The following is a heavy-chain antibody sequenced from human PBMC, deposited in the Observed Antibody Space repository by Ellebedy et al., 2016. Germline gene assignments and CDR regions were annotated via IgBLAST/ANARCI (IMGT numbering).Heavy chain of an antibody. CDR1: GFTFSSYA. V-gene: IGHV3-30-3*01. J-gene: IGHJ5*02. Sequence: GGSLRLXXAASGFTFSSYAMHWVRQAPGKGLEWVAVISYDGSNKYYADSVKGRFTISRDNSKNTLYLQMDSLRAEDTAVYYCARSDWFDPWGQGALVTVSS. CDR3: ARSDWFDP. CDR2: ISYDGSNK.